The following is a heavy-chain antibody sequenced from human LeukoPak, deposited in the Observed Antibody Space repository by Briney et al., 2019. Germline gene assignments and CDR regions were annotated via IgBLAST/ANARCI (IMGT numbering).Heavy chain of an antibody. CDR2: INHSGST. Sequence: PSETLSLTCAVYGGSFSGYYWSWIRQPPGKGLEWIGEINHSGSTNYNPSLKSQVTISVDTSKNQFSLKLSSVTAADTAVYYCARGAAVAARRYFDLWGRGTLVTVSS. V-gene: IGHV4-34*01. J-gene: IGHJ2*01. CDR1: GGSFSGYY. CDR3: ARGAAVAARRYFDL. D-gene: IGHD6-19*01.